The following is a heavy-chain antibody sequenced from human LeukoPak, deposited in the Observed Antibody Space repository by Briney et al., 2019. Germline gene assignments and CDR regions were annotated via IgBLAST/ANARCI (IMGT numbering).Heavy chain of an antibody. CDR3: ATGDHSFDN. D-gene: IGHD7-27*01. J-gene: IGHJ4*02. V-gene: IGHV4-4*07. CDR1: GASLTIYY. CDR2: YASGTT. Sequence: SETLSLTCSVSGASLTIYYWNWIRQPAGKGLEWIGRYASGTTTHDPSLKSQFTMSIDTSKNQVSLKLTSVTAADTAVYYCATGDHSFDNWGQGTLVTVTP.